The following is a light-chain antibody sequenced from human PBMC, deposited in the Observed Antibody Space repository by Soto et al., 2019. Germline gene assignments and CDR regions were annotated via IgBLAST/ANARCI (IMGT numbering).Light chain of an antibody. V-gene: IGLV2-14*01. CDR1: SSDVGGYNY. CDR2: DVS. Sequence: QSALTQPASVSGSPGQSITISCTGTSSDVGGYNYVSWYQQHPGKAPKLMIYDVSNRPSGVSNRFSGSKSGNTASLTISGLRAEDEADYYCSSYTSSTTYVFGTGPKVP. CDR3: SSYTSSTTYV. J-gene: IGLJ1*01.